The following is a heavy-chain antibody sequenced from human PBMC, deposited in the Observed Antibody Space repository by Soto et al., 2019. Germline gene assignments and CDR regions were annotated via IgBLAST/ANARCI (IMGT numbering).Heavy chain of an antibody. Sequence: ASVKVSCKASGFNFSTSAMQWVRQARGQRLEWIGWIVVGSGNTKYAQKFQERVTITWDMSTSTAYIELSSLRSEDTAVYYCATFKSATRTFDYWRQGTLVTVSS. CDR1: GFNFSTSA. CDR3: ATFKSATRTFDY. D-gene: IGHD2-15*01. J-gene: IGHJ4*02. V-gene: IGHV1-58*02. CDR2: IVVGSGNT.